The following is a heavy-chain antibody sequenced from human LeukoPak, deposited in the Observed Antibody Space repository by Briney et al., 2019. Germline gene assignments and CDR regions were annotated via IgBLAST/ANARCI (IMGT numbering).Heavy chain of an antibody. CDR2: IWYDGSNK. Sequence: GGSLRLSCAASGFTFSSYGMHWVRQAPGKGLEWVAVIWYDGSNKYYADSVKGRFTISRDNSKNTLYLQMNSLRAEDTAVYYCASGGYSYFNYYGMDVWGQGPTVTVSS. CDR3: ASGGYSYFNYYGMDV. D-gene: IGHD5-18*01. CDR1: GFTFSSYG. J-gene: IGHJ6*02. V-gene: IGHV3-33*01.